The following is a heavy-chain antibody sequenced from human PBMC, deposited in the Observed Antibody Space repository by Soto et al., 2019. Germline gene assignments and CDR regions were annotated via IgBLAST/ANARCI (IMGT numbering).Heavy chain of an antibody. D-gene: IGHD3-3*01. CDR3: ATTWAIYDCWEG. V-gene: IGHV4-38-2*02. CDR2: FHHSGSTYDDGST. Sequence: LETRSLACTVSGYSITSGHYWGWLRQSPGKGLEWIGSFHHSGSTYDDGSTFYNPSLERRVTISVDTSKKQFSLKLRSVTAADAAVYYCATTWAIYDCWEGWDLGTTVT. J-gene: IGHJ6*02. CDR1: GYSITSGHY.